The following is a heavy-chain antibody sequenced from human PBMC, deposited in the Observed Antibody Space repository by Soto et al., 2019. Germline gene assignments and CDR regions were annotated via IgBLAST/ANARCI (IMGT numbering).Heavy chain of an antibody. J-gene: IGHJ4*02. V-gene: IGHV3-43*01. CDR1: GFTFEDFS. CDR2: INCDGGDT. Sequence: EVQLVESGGVVVQPGGSLRLSCAASGFTFEDFSMHWVRQAPGKGLEWVSLINCDGGDTLYEDSVKGRFTISRDNTKSYLFRQLSGLRTHDSASYYCTTENRIRWDPLFDDGGQGTLVTISS. D-gene: IGHD1-26*01. CDR3: TTENRIRWDPLFDD.